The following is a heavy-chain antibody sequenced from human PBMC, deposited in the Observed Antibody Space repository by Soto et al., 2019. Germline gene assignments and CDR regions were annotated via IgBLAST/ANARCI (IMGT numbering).Heavy chain of an antibody. D-gene: IGHD2-21*02. J-gene: IGHJ4*02. CDR1: GFIFSNSA. V-gene: IGHV1-58*01. Sequence: GASVKVSCKTSGFIFSNSAVQWVRQARGQRLEWIGWIIVGSGITKSLQNLQGRITITRDTSTGTAYMELSSLRSEDTAVYYCAAVLYSGGDFCHFDHWGQGTPVTVSS. CDR2: IIVGSGIT. CDR3: AAVLYSGGDFCHFDH.